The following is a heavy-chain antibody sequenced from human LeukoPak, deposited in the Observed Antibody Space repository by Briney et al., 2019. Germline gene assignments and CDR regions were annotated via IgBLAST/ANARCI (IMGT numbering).Heavy chain of an antibody. J-gene: IGHJ4*02. CDR3: AKHRGRDGGYPFDY. V-gene: IGHV3-23*01. CDR1: GFIFSSCA. CDR2: ISGSGGST. Sequence: GGSLRLSCATSGFIFSSCAMSWVRQAPGKGLEWVSVISGSGGSTNYAESVKGRFTISRDNSKNTLYLQMNSQRVEDTAVYYCAKHRGRDGGYPFDYWGQGTLVTVSS. D-gene: IGHD5-12*01.